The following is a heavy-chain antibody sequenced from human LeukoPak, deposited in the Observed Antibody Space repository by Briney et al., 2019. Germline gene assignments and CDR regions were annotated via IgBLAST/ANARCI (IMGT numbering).Heavy chain of an antibody. CDR3: AKSPSSGYYFGYFQH. CDR1: GFTFSSYA. D-gene: IGHD3-22*01. J-gene: IGHJ1*01. V-gene: IGHV3-23*01. CDR2: ISGSGGST. Sequence: PGGSLRLSCAASGFTFSSYAMSWVRQAPGKGLEWVSAISGSGGSTYYADSVKGRFTISRDNSKNTLYLQMNSLRAEDTAVYYCAKSPSSGYYFGYFQHWGQGTLVTVSS.